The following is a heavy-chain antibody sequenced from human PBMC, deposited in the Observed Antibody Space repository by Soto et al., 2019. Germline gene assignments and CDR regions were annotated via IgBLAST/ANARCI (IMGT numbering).Heavy chain of an antibody. CDR1: GFTFSGSA. CDR3: SGGQNDYNYYYYYPMDV. Sequence: EVQLVESGGGLVQPGESLRLSCAASGFTFSGSAMHWVRQAPGKGLEWVGRIRSKPNNYATAYAASVKGRFSISRDDSKNTAYLQVNGLKTEDTAVYCCSGGQNDYNYYYYYPMDVWGRGTTVTVSS. J-gene: IGHJ6*02. D-gene: IGHD4-4*01. V-gene: IGHV3-73*02. CDR2: IRSKPNNYAT.